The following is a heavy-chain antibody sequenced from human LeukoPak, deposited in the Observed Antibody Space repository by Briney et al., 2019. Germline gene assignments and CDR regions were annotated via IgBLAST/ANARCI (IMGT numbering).Heavy chain of an antibody. Sequence: SVKVSCKAFGGTFSSYAISCVRQAPGQGLEWMGGIIPIFGTANYAQKFQGRVTITADESTSTAYMELSSLRSEDTAVYYCARDGFQDIVATDDAFDIWGQGTMVTVSS. CDR1: GGTFSSYA. D-gene: IGHD5-12*01. CDR3: ARDGFQDIVATDDAFDI. J-gene: IGHJ3*02. V-gene: IGHV1-69*13. CDR2: IIPIFGTA.